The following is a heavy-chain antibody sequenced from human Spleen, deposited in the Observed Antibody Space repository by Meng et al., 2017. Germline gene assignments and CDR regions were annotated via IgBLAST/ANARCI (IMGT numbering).Heavy chain of an antibody. V-gene: IGHV3-9*01. Sequence: SLKISCAASGFIFDDYAMHWVRQAPGKGLEWVSGISWNSGSIMYADSVEGRFTISRDNAKNSLFLQMSSLSPEDTALYYCAKVTDLTAGPFDYWGQGTLVTVSS. D-gene: IGHD6-13*01. J-gene: IGHJ4*02. CDR1: GFIFDDYA. CDR3: AKVTDLTAGPFDY. CDR2: ISWNSGSI.